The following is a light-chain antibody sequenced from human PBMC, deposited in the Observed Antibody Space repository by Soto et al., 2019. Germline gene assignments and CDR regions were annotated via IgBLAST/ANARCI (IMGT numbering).Light chain of an antibody. J-gene: IGLJ3*02. CDR1: SSNIGSNT. Sequence: QSVLTQPPSASGTPGQRVTIYCSGSSSNIGSNTVNWYQQLPGTAPKLLIYSNNQRPSGVPDRFSGSKSGTSASLAISGLQSEDEADYYCAAWDDRLNGWVFGGGTKVTVL. V-gene: IGLV1-44*01. CDR3: AAWDDRLNGWV. CDR2: SNN.